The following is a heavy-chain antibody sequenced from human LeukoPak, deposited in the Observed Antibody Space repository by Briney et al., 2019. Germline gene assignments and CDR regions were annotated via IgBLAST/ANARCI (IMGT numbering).Heavy chain of an antibody. D-gene: IGHD3-3*01. CDR1: GFTFNTYA. CDR3: ARDYLRFLEWFPYAFDI. Sequence: PGGSLRLSCAASGFTFNTYALHWVRQAPGKGLEWVAVISYDGSNKYYADSVKGRFTISRDNPKNTLYLQMNSLRAEDTAVYYCARDYLRFLEWFPYAFDIWGQGTMVTVSS. J-gene: IGHJ3*02. V-gene: IGHV3-30*04. CDR2: ISYDGSNK.